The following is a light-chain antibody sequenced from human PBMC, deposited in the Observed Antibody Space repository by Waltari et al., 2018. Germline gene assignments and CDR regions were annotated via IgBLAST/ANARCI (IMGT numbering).Light chain of an antibody. CDR3: QQYGSSHPFT. Sequence: EIVLTQSPGTLSLSPGERATLSCRASQTVTSAYLAWYQQKPGQAPRLLIYGSSSRATGILDRFSGNGSATDFTLTISRLEPEDFAMYFCQQYGSSHPFTFGQGTKLEIK. CDR1: QTVTSAY. V-gene: IGKV3-20*01. J-gene: IGKJ2*01. CDR2: GSS.